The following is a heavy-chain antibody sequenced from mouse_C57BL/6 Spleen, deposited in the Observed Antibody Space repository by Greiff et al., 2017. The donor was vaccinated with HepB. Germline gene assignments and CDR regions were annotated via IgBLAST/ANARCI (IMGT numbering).Heavy chain of an antibody. CDR1: GYTFTSYW. D-gene: IGHD2-2*01. J-gene: IGHJ4*01. V-gene: IGHV1-55*01. Sequence: VQLQQSGAELVKPGASVKMSCKASGYTFTSYWITWVKQRPGQGLEWIGDIYPGSGSTNYNEKFKSKATLTVDTSSSTAYMQLSSLTSEDSAVYYCAREWLRQGMDYWGQGTSVTVSS. CDR3: AREWLRQGMDY. CDR2: IYPGSGST.